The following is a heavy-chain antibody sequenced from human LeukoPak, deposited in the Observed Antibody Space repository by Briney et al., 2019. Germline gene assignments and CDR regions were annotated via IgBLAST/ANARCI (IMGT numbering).Heavy chain of an antibody. J-gene: IGHJ4*02. D-gene: IGHD2-2*01. CDR2: INSDGSGT. Sequence: GGSLRLSCEASEFTFSSYWMHWVRQAPGKGLVWVSRINSDGSGTRYADSVKGRFTISRDNAKNTLYLQMNSLSAEDTAVYYCAKRACSSTSCYYYFDYWGQGTLVTVSS. CDR1: EFTFSSYW. CDR3: AKRACSSTSCYYYFDY. V-gene: IGHV3-74*01.